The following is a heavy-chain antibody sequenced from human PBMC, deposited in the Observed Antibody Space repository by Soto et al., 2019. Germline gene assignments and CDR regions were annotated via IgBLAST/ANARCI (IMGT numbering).Heavy chain of an antibody. CDR1: GFTFSSYW. J-gene: IGHJ2*01. D-gene: IGHD1-26*01. Sequence: EVQLVESGGGLVQPGGSLRLSCAASGFTFSSYWMHWVRQAPGKGLVWVSGINSDGSSTCYADSVKGRFTISSDNAKNTLYLQMNSLRAEDKAVYYCARGGSLNRYFDLWGRGTLVTVSS. V-gene: IGHV3-74*01. CDR3: ARGGSLNRYFDL. CDR2: INSDGSST.